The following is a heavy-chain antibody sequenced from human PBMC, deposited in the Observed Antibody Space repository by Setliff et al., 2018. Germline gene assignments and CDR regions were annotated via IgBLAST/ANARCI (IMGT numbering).Heavy chain of an antibody. Sequence: SETLSLTCSVSGDSLRNDYWTWIRQPPGKGLEWIGNMHAGGNINYNPSLKSRVTLSLATSKNQFSLNLTSVTAADTAIYYCARGRLSFGSYGSGNQWKYYYYMDVWSKGTTVTVSS. CDR2: MHAGGNI. V-gene: IGHV4-4*08. J-gene: IGHJ6*03. CDR1: GDSLRNDY. D-gene: IGHD3-10*01. CDR3: ARGRLSFGSYGSGNQWKYYYYMDV.